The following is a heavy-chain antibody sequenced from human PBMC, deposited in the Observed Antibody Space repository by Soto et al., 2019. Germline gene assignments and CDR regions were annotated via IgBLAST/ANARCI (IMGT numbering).Heavy chain of an antibody. CDR2: IYYSGST. J-gene: IGHJ6*02. V-gene: IGHV4-30-4*01. CDR1: GGSISSGDYY. D-gene: IGHD2-2*01. Sequence: QVQLQESGPGLVKPSQTLSLTCTVSGGSISSGDYYWSWIRQPPGKGLEWIGYIYYSGSTYYNPSLKSRVTISVDTSKNQFSLKLSSVTAADTAVYYCAREDIVLVPASYYYGMDVWGQGTTVTVSS. CDR3: AREDIVLVPASYYYGMDV.